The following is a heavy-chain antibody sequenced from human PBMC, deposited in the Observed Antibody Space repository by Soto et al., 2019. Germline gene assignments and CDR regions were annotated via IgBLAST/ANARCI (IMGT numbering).Heavy chain of an antibody. V-gene: IGHV3-21*01. CDR2: ISSSSSYI. CDR3: AREEGYQLNYYYYYYMDV. CDR1: GFTFSSYS. J-gene: IGHJ6*03. D-gene: IGHD2-2*01. Sequence: GGSLRLSCAASGFTFSSYSMNWVRQAPGKGLEWVSSISSSSSYIYYADSVKGRFTISRDNAKNSLYLQMNSLRAEDTAVYYCAREEGYQLNYYYYYYMDVWGKGTTVTVSS.